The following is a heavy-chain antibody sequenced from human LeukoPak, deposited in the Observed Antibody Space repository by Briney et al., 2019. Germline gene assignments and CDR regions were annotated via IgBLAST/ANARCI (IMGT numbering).Heavy chain of an antibody. CDR3: ARHTWQWLPFDD. Sequence: SETLSLTCTVSGGSISSSNYYWGWIRQPPGKGLEWIGNIYYSGSTYNNPSLKSRVTISVDTSKNQFSLKLSSVTAADTAIYYCARHTWQWLPFDDWGQGTQVTISS. CDR1: GGSISSSNYY. V-gene: IGHV4-39*07. D-gene: IGHD5-12*01. CDR2: IYYSGST. J-gene: IGHJ4*02.